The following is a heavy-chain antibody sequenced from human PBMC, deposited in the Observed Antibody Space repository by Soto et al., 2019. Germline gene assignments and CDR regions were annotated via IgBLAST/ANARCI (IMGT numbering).Heavy chain of an antibody. CDR2: IYWDDDK. Sequence: QITLKESGPTLVKPTQTLTLTCTFSGFSLSTSGVGVGWIRQPPGKALEWLALIYWDDDKRYSPSLKSRLTITTDTSKNQVVLTMTNMDPVDTATYYCAHRVGATTPSYYFDYWGQGTLVTVSS. D-gene: IGHD1-26*01. V-gene: IGHV2-5*02. J-gene: IGHJ4*02. CDR1: GFSLSTSGVG. CDR3: AHRVGATTPSYYFDY.